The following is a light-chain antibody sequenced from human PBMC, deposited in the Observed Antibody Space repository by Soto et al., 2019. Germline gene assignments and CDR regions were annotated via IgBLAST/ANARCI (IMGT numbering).Light chain of an antibody. CDR2: SSN. Sequence: QSVLTQPPSVSATPGQGVTLSCSGGDSNIGSTAVNWHQQLPGTAPKLLIYSSNQRPSGVPDRISGSKSGTSASLAISGLQSEDEADYYCAAWDDDLHVWLFGGGTKLTVL. J-gene: IGLJ3*02. CDR3: AAWDDDLHVWL. V-gene: IGLV1-44*01. CDR1: DSNIGSTA.